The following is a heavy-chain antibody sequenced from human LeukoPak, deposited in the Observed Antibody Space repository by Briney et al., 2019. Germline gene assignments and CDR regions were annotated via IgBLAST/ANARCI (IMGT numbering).Heavy chain of an antibody. CDR2: ISSSGSTI. V-gene: IGHV3-11*04. J-gene: IGHJ5*02. CDR1: GFTFSDYY. CDR3: ARDQSSVAGTTYNWFDP. D-gene: IGHD6-19*01. Sequence: GGSLRLSCAASGFTFSDYYMSWIRQAPGKGLEWVSYISSSGSTIYYADSVKGRFTISRDNAKNSLYLQMNSLRAEDTAVYDCARDQSSVAGTTYNWFDPWGQGTLVTVSS.